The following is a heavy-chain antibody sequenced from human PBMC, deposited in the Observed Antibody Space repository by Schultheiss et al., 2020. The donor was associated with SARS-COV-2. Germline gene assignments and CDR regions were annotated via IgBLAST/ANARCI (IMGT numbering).Heavy chain of an antibody. Sequence: GGSLRLSCAASGFTFSNAWMNWVRQAPGKGLEWVSAIGTAGDTYYPGSVKGRFTISRDNSKNTLYLQMNSLRAEDTAVYYCARGGSPHFDGMDVWGQGTTVTVAS. J-gene: IGHJ6*02. V-gene: IGHV3-13*01. CDR2: IGTAGDT. CDR3: ARGGSPHFDGMDV. D-gene: IGHD2/OR15-2a*01. CDR1: GFTFSNAW.